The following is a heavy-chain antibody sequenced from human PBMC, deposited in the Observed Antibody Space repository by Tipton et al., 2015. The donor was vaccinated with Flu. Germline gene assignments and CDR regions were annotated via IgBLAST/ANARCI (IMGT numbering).Heavy chain of an antibody. Sequence: SLRLSCAASGFTVTNNYVTWVRQAPGKGLEWVSVIYTAGRTKSADSVKDRFTISRDISKNMVHLQMNSLRVDDTAMYYCARGMGRGYGEWDSWGQGTLVTVSS. CDR2: IYTAGRT. CDR1: GFTVTNNY. J-gene: IGHJ4*02. D-gene: IGHD3-10*01. V-gene: IGHV3-53*01. CDR3: ARGMGRGYGEWDS.